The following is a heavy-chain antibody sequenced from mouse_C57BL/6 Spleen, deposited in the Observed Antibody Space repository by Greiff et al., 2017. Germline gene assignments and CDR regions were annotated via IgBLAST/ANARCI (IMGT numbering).Heavy chain of an antibody. D-gene: IGHD1-1*01. CDR3: AREHGYYGSSLYFDY. CDR1: GYSITSGYY. CDR2: ISYDGSN. Sequence: EVKLMESGPGLVKPSQSLSLTCSVTGYSITSGYYWNWIRQFPGNKLEWMGYISYDGSNNYNPSLKNRISITRDTSKNQFFLKLNSVTTEDTATYYCAREHGYYGSSLYFDYWGQGTTLTVSS. V-gene: IGHV3-6*01. J-gene: IGHJ2*01.